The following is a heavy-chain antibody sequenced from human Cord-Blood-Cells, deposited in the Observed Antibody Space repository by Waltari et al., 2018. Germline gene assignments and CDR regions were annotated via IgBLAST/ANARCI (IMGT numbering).Heavy chain of an antibody. D-gene: IGHD3-10*01. CDR2: MNPNSGNT. CDR1: GYTLTSYD. Sequence: QVQLAQSGADVKKPGASVKVSCKASGYTLTSYDINWGRQATGQGLEWMGWMNPNSGNTGYAKKFQGRVTMTRNTSISTAYMELSSLRSEDTAVYYCARGLRMVRGVIYWGQGTLVTVSS. CDR3: ARGLRMVRGVIY. V-gene: IGHV1-8*01. J-gene: IGHJ4*02.